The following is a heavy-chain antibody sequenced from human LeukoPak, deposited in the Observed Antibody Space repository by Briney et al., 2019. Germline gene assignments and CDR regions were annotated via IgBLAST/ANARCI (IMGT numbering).Heavy chain of an antibody. D-gene: IGHD4-17*01. CDR1: GFTFSSYS. V-gene: IGHV3-48*04. J-gene: IGHJ4*02. CDR2: ISSSGSTI. Sequence: PGGSLRLSCAASGFTFSSYSMNWVRQAPGKGLEWVSYISSSGSTIYYADSVKGRFTISRDNAKNSLYLQMNSLRAEDTAVYYCARDYDYGDSYFDYWGQGTLVTVSS. CDR3: ARDYDYGDSYFDY.